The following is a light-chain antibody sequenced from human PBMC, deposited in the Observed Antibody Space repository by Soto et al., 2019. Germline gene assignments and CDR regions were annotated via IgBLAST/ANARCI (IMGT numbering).Light chain of an antibody. J-gene: IGKJ4*01. V-gene: IGKV4-1*01. CDR2: WAS. CDR1: QSVLYSLNNKDY. Sequence: DIVMTQSPDSLAVSLGERATINCRSSQSVLYSLNNKDYLAWYQQRPGQPPKLLIYWASTRESGVPDRFSGSGSGTDFTLTISSLQAEDVAVYYCQQFYSNPLTFGGGTKVEIK. CDR3: QQFYSNPLT.